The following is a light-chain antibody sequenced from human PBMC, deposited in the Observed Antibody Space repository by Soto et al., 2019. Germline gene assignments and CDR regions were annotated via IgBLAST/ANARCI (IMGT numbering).Light chain of an antibody. CDR3: LQTDRLPVA. CDR1: QSIGSH. V-gene: IGKV1-39*01. Sequence: DLQVTQSPSSLSASVGDRVTITCRTSQSIGSHLNWYQQKPGTAPNLLISGASSLRGGVPSRFSGSGSGTDFTLTITTLQPEDFATDYCLQTDRLPVAFGGGTKVEI. CDR2: GAS. J-gene: IGKJ4*01.